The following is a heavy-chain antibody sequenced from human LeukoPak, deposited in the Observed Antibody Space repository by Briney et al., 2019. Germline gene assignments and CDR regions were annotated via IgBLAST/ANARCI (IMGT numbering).Heavy chain of an antibody. CDR2: IYNSGNT. V-gene: IGHV4-59*01. CDR1: GGSISGYY. J-gene: IGHJ3*02. CDR3: ARYRAFDI. Sequence: KTSETLSLTRTVSGGSISGYYWSWIGQPPGEGLEWIGYIYNSGNTNYNPSLKSRVTISVDTSKNQFSLKLTSVTAADTAVYYCARYRAFDIWGRGTLVTVSS.